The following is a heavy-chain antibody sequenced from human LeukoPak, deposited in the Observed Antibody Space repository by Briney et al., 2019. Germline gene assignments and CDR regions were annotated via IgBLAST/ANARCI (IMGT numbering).Heavy chain of an antibody. CDR3: ARAGSNWQFDY. V-gene: IGHV3-30-3*01. CDR1: GFTFSSYA. CDR2: ISYDGSNK. Sequence: GGSLRLSCAASGFTFSSYAMHWVRQAPGKGLEWVAVISYDGSNKYYADSVKGRFTISRDNSKNTLYLQMNSLRAEDTAMYYCARAGSNWQFDYWGQGTLVTVSS. J-gene: IGHJ4*02. D-gene: IGHD6-13*01.